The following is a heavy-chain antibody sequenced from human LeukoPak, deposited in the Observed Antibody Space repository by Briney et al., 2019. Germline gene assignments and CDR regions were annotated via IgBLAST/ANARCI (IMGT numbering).Heavy chain of an antibody. CDR1: GGSISSGSYY. D-gene: IGHD3-22*01. CDR2: IYTSGST. Sequence: SQTLSLTCTVSGGSISSGSYYWSWIRQPVGKGLEWIGRIYTSGSTNYNPSLKSRVTISVDTSKNQFSLKLSSVTAADTAVYYCARNDYDSSGYYSDYWGQGTLVTVSS. V-gene: IGHV4-61*02. CDR3: ARNDYDSSGYYSDY. J-gene: IGHJ4*02.